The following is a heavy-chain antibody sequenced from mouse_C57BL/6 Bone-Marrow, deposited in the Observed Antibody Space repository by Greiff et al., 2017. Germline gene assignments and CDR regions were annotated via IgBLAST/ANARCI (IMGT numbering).Heavy chain of an antibody. J-gene: IGHJ3*01. CDR3: ASNYGSSPAWFAY. V-gene: IGHV3-6*01. D-gene: IGHD1-1*01. CDR2: ISYDGSN. CDR1: GYSITSGYY. Sequence: EVKLQESGPGLVKPSQSLSLTCSVTGYSITSGYYWNWIRQFPGNKLEWMGYISYDGSNNYNPSLKNRISITRDTSKNQFFLKLNSVTTEDTATYYCASNYGSSPAWFAYWGQGTLVTVSA.